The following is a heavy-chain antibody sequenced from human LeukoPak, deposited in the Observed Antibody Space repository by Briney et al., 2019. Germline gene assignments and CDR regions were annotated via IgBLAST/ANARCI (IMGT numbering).Heavy chain of an antibody. CDR3: ARDRGGYSYGFNSWFDP. D-gene: IGHD5-18*01. CDR1: GYTFTSYD. CDR2: MNPNSGNT. V-gene: IGHV1-8*01. J-gene: IGHJ5*02. Sequence: ASVKVSCKASGYTFTSYDINWVRQATGQGLEWMGWMNPNSGNTGYAQKFQGRVTMTRNTSISTAYMELSSLRSEDTAVYYCARDRGGYSYGFNSWFDPWGQGTLVTVSS.